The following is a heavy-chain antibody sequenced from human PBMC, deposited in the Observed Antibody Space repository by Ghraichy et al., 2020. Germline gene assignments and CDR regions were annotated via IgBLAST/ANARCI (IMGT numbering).Heavy chain of an antibody. V-gene: IGHV3-7*04. Sequence: LTCAASGFTFSSYWMSWVRQAPGIGLEWVANIKQDGSEKYYVDSVKGRFTISRDNAKNSLYLQMNSLRAEDTAVYYCAREGIAAAGVDYWGQGTLVTVSS. CDR3: AREGIAAAGVDY. D-gene: IGHD6-13*01. CDR2: IKQDGSEK. CDR1: GFTFSSYW. J-gene: IGHJ4*02.